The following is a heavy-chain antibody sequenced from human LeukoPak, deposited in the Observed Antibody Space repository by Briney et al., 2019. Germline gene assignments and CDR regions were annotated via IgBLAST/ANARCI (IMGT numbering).Heavy chain of an antibody. CDR1: GGSISSGNYY. CDR3: ARRTTLTNYFGY. Sequence: SQTLSLTCTVSGGSISSGNYYWSWIRQPPGKGLEWIGYIYHSGSSYYNPSLKSRVTISVDTSKSQFSLKLTSVTAADTAVYYCARRTTLTNYFGYWGQGALVTVSS. J-gene: IGHJ4*02. D-gene: IGHD4-17*01. V-gene: IGHV4-30-4*01. CDR2: IYHSGSS.